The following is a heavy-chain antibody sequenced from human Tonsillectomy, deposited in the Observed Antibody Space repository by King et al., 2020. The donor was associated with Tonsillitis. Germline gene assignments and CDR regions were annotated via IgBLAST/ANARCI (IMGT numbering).Heavy chain of an antibody. CDR2: IGSRGGYI. CDR3: ARVKKYYYDSSGYPLDTFDI. V-gene: IGHV3-21*01. J-gene: IGHJ3*02. Sequence: EVQLVESGGGLVKPGGSLRLSCAASEFIFSTYTMNWVRQAPGKGLEWVSSIGSRGGYIYYADSVKGLFTITRYNAENSLYLQMNSLRAEDTAVYYCARVKKYYYDSSGYPLDTFDIWGQGTMVTVSS. D-gene: IGHD3-22*01. CDR1: EFIFSTYT.